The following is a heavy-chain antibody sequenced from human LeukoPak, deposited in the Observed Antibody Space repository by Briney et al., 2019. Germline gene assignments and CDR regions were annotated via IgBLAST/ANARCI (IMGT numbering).Heavy chain of an antibody. V-gene: IGHV3-48*01. J-gene: IGHJ4*02. Sequence: GGSLRLSCAASGFTLYEYCMTWVRQAPGKGLQWISYIDPGSRSIYYADSVKGRFTISRDNVKRSVYLQMNRLRAEDAGVYYCARVTPPGEPPDYWGRGTLVIFSS. CDR3: ARVTPPGEPPDY. CDR2: IDPGSRSI. CDR1: GFTLYEYC. D-gene: IGHD1-14*01.